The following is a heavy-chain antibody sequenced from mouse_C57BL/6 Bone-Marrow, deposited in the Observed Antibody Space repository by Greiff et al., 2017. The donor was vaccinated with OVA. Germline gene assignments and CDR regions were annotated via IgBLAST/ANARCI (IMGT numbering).Heavy chain of an antibody. D-gene: IGHD1-1*01. J-gene: IGHJ2*01. CDR2: IYPRDGST. V-gene: IGHV1-78*01. CDR3: ARLPLYTTEMYFDY. CDR1: GYTFTDHT. Sequence: VQVVESDAELVKPGASVKISCKVSGYTFTDHTIHWMKQRPEQGLEWIGYIYPRDGSTKYNEKFKGKATLTADKSSSTAYMQLNSLTSEDSAVYFCARLPLYTTEMYFDYWGQGTTLTVSS.